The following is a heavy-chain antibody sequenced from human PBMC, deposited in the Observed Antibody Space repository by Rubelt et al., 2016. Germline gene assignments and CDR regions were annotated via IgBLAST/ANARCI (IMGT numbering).Heavy chain of an antibody. D-gene: IGHD5-12*01. J-gene: IGHJ4*02. CDR3: ARDTVARRHDVQDY. Sequence: QVQLQQWGSGLLKPSETLSLTCAVYGGSFSGYYWTWIRQPPGKGLEWIGEINHSGSTNYNPSLKSRVTISIDTSKNQFSLMPTLATAAATAVYFCARDTVARRHDVQDYWGQGTLVAVSS. CDR2: INHSGST. V-gene: IGHV4-34*01. CDR1: GGSFSGYY.